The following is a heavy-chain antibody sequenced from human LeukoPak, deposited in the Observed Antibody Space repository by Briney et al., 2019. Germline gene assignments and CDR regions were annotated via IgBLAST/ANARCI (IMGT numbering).Heavy chain of an antibody. J-gene: IGHJ2*01. CDR3: ARHDSYYDFWSGSFFSWYFDL. CDR2: IYTSVST. D-gene: IGHD3-3*01. Sequence: SETLSLNSTVSGGSISSYYWSRIPQPPGKELVWIRYIYTSVSTNYNPSLKSRVIISEDTSNNPFSLKLSSVAAADTGVYYCARHDSYYDFWSGSFFSWYFDLWGRGTLVTVSS. V-gene: IGHV4-4*09. CDR1: GGSISSYY.